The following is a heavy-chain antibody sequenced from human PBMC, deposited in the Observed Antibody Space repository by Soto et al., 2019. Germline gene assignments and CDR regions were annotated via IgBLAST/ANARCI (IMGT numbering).Heavy chain of an antibody. CDR3: AHADGGRSLY. D-gene: IGHD1-26*01. J-gene: IGHJ4*02. V-gene: IGHV2-5*02. Sequence: QITLKESGPTLVKPTQTLTLTCTFSGFSLTTDRVGVGWIRQPPGEALEWLAVIYWDDTKTYRPSLESRRTITNDTSKRQLAPTMTNMDSVDTATYYCAHADGGRSLYWGQVNLVTVSS. CDR2: IYWDDTK. CDR1: GFSLTTDRVG.